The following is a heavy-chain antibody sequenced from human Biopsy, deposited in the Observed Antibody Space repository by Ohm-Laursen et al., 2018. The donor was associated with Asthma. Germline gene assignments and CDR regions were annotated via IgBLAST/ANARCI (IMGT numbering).Heavy chain of an antibody. CDR2: ISYSGST. V-gene: IGHV4-61*01. D-gene: IGHD6-19*01. CDR1: GGSVSSGSHC. Sequence: PGTLSLTCTVSGGSVSSGSHCWSWIRQPPGKGLEWIGYISYSGSTNYNPSLKSRVTISVDTSKNQFSLKLSSVTAADTAIYYCVRAVRNEQWLAPFDYWGQGKPVTVSS. J-gene: IGHJ4*02. CDR3: VRAVRNEQWLAPFDY.